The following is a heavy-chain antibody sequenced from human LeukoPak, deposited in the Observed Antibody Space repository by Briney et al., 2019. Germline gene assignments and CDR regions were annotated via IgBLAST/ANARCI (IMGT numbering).Heavy chain of an antibody. CDR3: ANAGSSGWSSSGGDY. CDR1: GFTFSNFA. Sequence: GGSLRLSCAASGFTFSNFAMSWVRQAPGKGRGWVSTISGSGGSTFYADSVKGRFTISRDNSKNTLFLQMNSLRAEDTAIYYCANAGSSGWSSSGGDYWGQGSLVTVSS. J-gene: IGHJ4*02. CDR2: ISGSGGST. V-gene: IGHV3-23*01. D-gene: IGHD6-19*01.